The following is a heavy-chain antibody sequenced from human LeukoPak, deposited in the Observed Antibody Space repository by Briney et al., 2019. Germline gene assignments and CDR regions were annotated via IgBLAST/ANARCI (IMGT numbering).Heavy chain of an antibody. CDR3: ARGPIVVVTAPRAYYFDY. D-gene: IGHD2-21*02. V-gene: IGHV1-69*13. Sequence: ASVKVSCKDSGGTFSSYSINWVRQAPRQGLEWMGGIIPLFNTPNYAQKFQGRVTITADESTSTAYMELSSLRSEDTAVYYCARGPIVVVTAPRAYYFDYWGQGTLVTVSS. CDR2: IIPLFNTP. J-gene: IGHJ4*02. CDR1: GGTFSSYS.